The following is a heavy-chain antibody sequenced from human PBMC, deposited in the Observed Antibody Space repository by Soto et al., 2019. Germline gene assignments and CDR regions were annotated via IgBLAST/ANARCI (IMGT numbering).Heavy chain of an antibody. CDR1: GGSISGGVHS. D-gene: IGHD2-2*01. CDR2: IYYSGST. V-gene: IGHV4-30-4*01. CDR3: ARTPADQPSFGYMDV. Sequence: PSETLSLTCTVSGGSISGGVHSWSWIRQPPGKGLEWIGYIYYSGSTYYNPSLKSRVTISVDTSKNQFSLKLSSVTAADTAVYYCARTPADQPSFGYMDVWGKGTTVTVSS. J-gene: IGHJ6*03.